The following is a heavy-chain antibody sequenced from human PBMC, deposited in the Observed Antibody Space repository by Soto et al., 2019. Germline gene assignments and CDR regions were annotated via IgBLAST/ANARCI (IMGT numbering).Heavy chain of an antibody. D-gene: IGHD5-18*01. V-gene: IGHV1-18*01. J-gene: IGHJ4*02. CDR3: AREFHMLRGHSYGSFDY. CDR2: ISAYNGNT. Sequence: ASVKVSCKASGFTFTSSAVQWVRQARGQGLEWMGWISAYNGNTNYAQKLQGRVTMTTDTSTSTAYMELRSLRSDDTAVYYCAREFHMLRGHSYGSFDYWGQGTLVTVSS. CDR1: GFTFTSSA.